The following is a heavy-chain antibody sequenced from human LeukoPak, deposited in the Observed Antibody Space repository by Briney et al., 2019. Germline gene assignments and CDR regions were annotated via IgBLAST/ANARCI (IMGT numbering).Heavy chain of an antibody. D-gene: IGHD1-26*01. CDR2: VYYSGST. CDR1: GSSISTHY. J-gene: IGHJ4*02. CDR3: ARDRWEVGIDY. Sequence: SETLSLTCTVSGSSISTHYWSWLRQPPGKGLEWIGYVYYSGSTNYNPSLKSRVTISVDTSKNQFSLKLSSVTAADTAIYYCARDRWEVGIDYWGQGTLVSVSS. V-gene: IGHV4-59*11.